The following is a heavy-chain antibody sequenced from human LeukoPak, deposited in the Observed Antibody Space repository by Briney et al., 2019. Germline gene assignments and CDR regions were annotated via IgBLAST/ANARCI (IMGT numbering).Heavy chain of an antibody. CDR3: AKGDCSTSCPILFDY. V-gene: IGHV3-30*02. CDR2: IRYDGSNK. J-gene: IGHJ4*02. Sequence: PGGSLRLSCEASGFIISGHSMNWVRQAPGKGLEWVAFIRYDGSNKYYADSVKGRFTISRDNSKNTLYLQMNSLRAEDTAVYYCAKGDCSTSCPILFDYWGQGTLVTVSS. CDR1: GFIISGHS. D-gene: IGHD2-2*01.